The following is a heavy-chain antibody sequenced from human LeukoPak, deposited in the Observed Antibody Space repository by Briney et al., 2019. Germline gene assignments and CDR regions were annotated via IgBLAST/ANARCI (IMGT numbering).Heavy chain of an antibody. D-gene: IGHD3-10*01. J-gene: IGHJ3*02. V-gene: IGHV5-51*01. CDR1: GYSFTSYW. Sequence: AESLKISCKGSGYSFTSYWIGWGRHMPGKGLGWVGIIYPGDSDTRYSPSFQGQVTITADKSISTAYLQWSSLKPSDTAMYYCARQSTMADAFDICGQGTMVTVSS. CDR2: IYPGDSDT. CDR3: ARQSTMADAFDI.